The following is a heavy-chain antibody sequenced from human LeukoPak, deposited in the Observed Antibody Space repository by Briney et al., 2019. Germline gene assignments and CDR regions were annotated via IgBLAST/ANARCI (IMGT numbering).Heavy chain of an antibody. CDR2: IKLDGREK. J-gene: IGHJ4*02. CDR1: GSTFSSYW. CDR3: ARESSVHRRGYSFSPY. D-gene: IGHD5-18*01. Sequence: GRSLCLACPPYGSTFSSYWMSCVRQAPGKWRECEAKIKLDGREKYYVDSVEGRFTISRNNAKNSLYLQMNSLRAEDTAVYYCARESSVHRRGYSFSPYWGQGTLVTVSS. V-gene: IGHV3-7*01.